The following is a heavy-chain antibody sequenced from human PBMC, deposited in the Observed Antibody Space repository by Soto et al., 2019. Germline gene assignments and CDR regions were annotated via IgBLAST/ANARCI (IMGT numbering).Heavy chain of an antibody. V-gene: IGHV1-58*01. CDR1: GFTFTESA. CDR3: AAKHVNWAAFDY. J-gene: IGHJ4*02. CDR2: IVVGSDKS. D-gene: IGHD7-27*01. Sequence: SVKVSCKVSGFTFTESAVQWVRQARGQRLEWIGWIVVGSDKSNYAQKFQERVTITRDTSTSTVYMELSSLRSDDTAVYYCAAKHVNWAAFDYWGQGTLVTVSS.